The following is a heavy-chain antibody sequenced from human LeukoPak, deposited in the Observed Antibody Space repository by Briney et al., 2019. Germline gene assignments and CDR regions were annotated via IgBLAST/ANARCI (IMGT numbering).Heavy chain of an antibody. CDR2: ISPIFGTA. CDR3: ARGGILYGRIWGRFDY. V-gene: IGHV1-69*13. J-gene: IGHJ4*02. D-gene: IGHD3-16*01. Sequence: SVKVSCKASGGTFSNFAISWVRQAPGQGLEWMGGISPIFGTANYAQKLQGRVAITADESTSTAYMALSSLRSEDTAVYYCARGGILYGRIWGRFDYWGQGTLVTVSS. CDR1: GGTFSNFA.